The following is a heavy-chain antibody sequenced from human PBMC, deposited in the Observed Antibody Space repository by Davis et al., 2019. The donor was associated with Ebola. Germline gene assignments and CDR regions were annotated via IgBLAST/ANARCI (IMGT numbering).Heavy chain of an antibody. J-gene: IGHJ4*02. CDR3: AGEIGSSRPMDY. CDR2: ISSSGSTI. CDR1: GFTFSAYY. D-gene: IGHD6-13*01. V-gene: IGHV3-11*01. Sequence: PAGSLRLSCAASGFTFSAYYMSWIRQAPGKGLEWVSYISSSGSTIYYADSVKGRFTISRDNAKNSLYLQMNSLRAEDTAVYYCAGEIGSSRPMDYWGQGTLVTVSS.